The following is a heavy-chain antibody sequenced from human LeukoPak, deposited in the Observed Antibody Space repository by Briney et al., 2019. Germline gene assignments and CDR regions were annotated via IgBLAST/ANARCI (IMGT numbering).Heavy chain of an antibody. CDR1: GFTYSSYE. V-gene: IGHV3-48*03. J-gene: IGHJ3*02. CDR2: ISSSGTTI. D-gene: IGHD6-19*01. Sequence: QPGGSLRLSCATSGFTYSSYEMNWVRQAPGKGLEWVSYISSSGTTIYYADSVKGRFTITRDNAKNSLYLQMNSLRAEDTAVYYCARDGSGWHDAFDIWGQGIMVTVSS. CDR3: ARDGSGWHDAFDI.